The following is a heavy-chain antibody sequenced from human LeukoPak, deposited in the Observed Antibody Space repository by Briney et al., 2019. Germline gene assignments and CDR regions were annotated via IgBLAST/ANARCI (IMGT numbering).Heavy chain of an antibody. CDR1: GFTFSSYS. J-gene: IGHJ4*02. Sequence: PGGSLRLSCAASGFTFSSYSMNWVRLPPGMGLEWVSRISGCGGTTYYAASVTGRFTLSRDNSKNTLYLQMNSRRAEDTAVYYCARRRAEDYNDYVHFDYWGQGTLVTVSS. D-gene: IGHD4-11*01. V-gene: IGHV3-23*01. CDR2: ISGCGGTT. CDR3: ARRRAEDYNDYVHFDY.